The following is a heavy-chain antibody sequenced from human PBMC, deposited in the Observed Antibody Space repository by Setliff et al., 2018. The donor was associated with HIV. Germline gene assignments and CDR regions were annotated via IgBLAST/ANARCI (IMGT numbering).Heavy chain of an antibody. CDR1: GGSISSHF. J-gene: IGHJ4*02. D-gene: IGHD5-18*01. Sequence: PSETLSLTCTVSGGSISSHFWMWIRQPPGKGLEWIGSIHYSGSTYYNPSLKSRVTISVDTSKNQFSLKLRSVTAADTAAYYCAREIPYSFGYYFDYWGQGTLVTVSS. V-gene: IGHV4-59*11. CDR2: IHYSGST. CDR3: AREIPYSFGYYFDY.